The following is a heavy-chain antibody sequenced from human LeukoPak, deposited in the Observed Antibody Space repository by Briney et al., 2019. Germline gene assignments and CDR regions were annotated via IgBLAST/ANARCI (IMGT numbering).Heavy chain of an antibody. V-gene: IGHV1-46*01. Sequence: ASVKVSCKASGYTFTSYYMHWVRQAPGQGHEWMGIINPSGGSTSYAQKFQGRVTMTRDTSTSTVYMELSSLRSEDTAVYYCARGDIVVVPAANRGFDPWGQGTLVTVSS. D-gene: IGHD2-2*01. CDR2: INPSGGST. J-gene: IGHJ5*02. CDR3: ARGDIVVVPAANRGFDP. CDR1: GYTFTSYY.